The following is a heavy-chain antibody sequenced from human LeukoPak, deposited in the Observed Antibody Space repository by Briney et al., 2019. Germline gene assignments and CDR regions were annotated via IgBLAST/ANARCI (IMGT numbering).Heavy chain of an antibody. J-gene: IGHJ4*02. D-gene: IGHD2-2*01. CDR3: ASRVSGWPQPMPLDY. V-gene: IGHV4-34*01. CDR1: GGSFSGYY. Sequence: SETLSLTCAVYGGSFSGYYWSWIRQPPGKGLEWIGEINHSGSTNYNPSLKSRVTISVDTSKNQFSLKLSSVTAADTAVYYCASRVSGWPQPMPLDYWGQGTLVTVSS. CDR2: INHSGST.